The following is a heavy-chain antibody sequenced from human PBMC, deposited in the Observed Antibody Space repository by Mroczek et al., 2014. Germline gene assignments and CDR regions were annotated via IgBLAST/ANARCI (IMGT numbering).Heavy chain of an antibody. V-gene: IGHV4-61*02. D-gene: IGHD6-13*01. CDR3: ARAAAHRREYNWFDP. CDR1: GGSISSGSYY. J-gene: IGHJ5*02. Sequence: QVQLQQWGPGLVKPSQTLSLTCTVSGGSISSGSYYWSWIRQSAGKGLEWIGRIYTSGSTNYNPSLKSRVTISVDTSKNQFSLKLSSVTAADTAVYYCARAAAHRREYNWFDPWGQGTLVTVSS. CDR2: IYTSGST.